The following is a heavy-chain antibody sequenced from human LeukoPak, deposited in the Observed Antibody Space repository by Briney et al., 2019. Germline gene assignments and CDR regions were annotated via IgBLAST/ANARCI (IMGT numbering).Heavy chain of an antibody. J-gene: IGHJ5*02. V-gene: IGHV3-23*01. CDR1: GFTFSNHA. CDR2: ISGNGVDT. D-gene: IGHD2-8*02. CDR3: AKDVWWSVS. Sequence: GGSLRLSCVASGFTFSNHAMTWVRQAPGKGLEWVSAISGNGVDTFYAPSVKGRFTISRDNSKNTLYLQINSLRAEDTAIYYCAKDVWWSVSWGQGTLVTVSS.